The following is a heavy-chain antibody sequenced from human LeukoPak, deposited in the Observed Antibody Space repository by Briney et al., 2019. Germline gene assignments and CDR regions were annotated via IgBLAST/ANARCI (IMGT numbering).Heavy chain of an antibody. V-gene: IGHV1-8*01. CDR3: ARNVPSTGDFVY. Sequence: ASVKVSCKASGYTFTSYDINWVRQATGQGLEWMGWMNPNSGNTGYAQKFQGRVTMTRDTSISTAYVGLSSLTSEDTAVYYCARNVPSTGDFVYWGQGTLVTVSS. D-gene: IGHD3-10*01. CDR2: MNPNSGNT. J-gene: IGHJ4*02. CDR1: GYTFTSYD.